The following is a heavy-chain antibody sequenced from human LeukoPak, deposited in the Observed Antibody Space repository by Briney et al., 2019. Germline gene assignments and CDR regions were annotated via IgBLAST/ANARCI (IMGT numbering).Heavy chain of an antibody. D-gene: IGHD2-15*01. CDR3: VREILYCSGGSCYRGPFDN. Sequence: PSETLSLTCTVSGGSISSYYWSWIRQPSGKGLEWIGYIFHRGGTSYNPSLKSRTLFSVDTSQNQFSLKLNSVTAADTAVYYCVREILYCSGGSCYRGPFDNWGQGTLVTVSA. CDR2: IFHRGGT. J-gene: IGHJ4*02. CDR1: GGSISSYY. V-gene: IGHV4-59*12.